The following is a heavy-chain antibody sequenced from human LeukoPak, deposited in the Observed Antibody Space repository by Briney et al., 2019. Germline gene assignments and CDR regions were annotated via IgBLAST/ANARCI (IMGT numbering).Heavy chain of an antibody. CDR3: ARVVSSWYFDY. CDR1: GFTFSSYA. J-gene: IGHJ4*02. Sequence: GRSLRLSCVVSGFTFSSYAMHCVRQAPGKGLEWVAVISYDGNNKYYADSVKGRFTISRDNSNNTLYLQMNSLRAEDTAVYYCARVVSSWYFDYWGQGTLVTVSS. D-gene: IGHD6-13*01. CDR2: ISYDGNNK. V-gene: IGHV3-30-3*01.